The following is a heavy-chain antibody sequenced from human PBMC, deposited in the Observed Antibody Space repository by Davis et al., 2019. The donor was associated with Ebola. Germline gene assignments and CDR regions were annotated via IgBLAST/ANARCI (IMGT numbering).Heavy chain of an antibody. D-gene: IGHD2-2*01. Sequence: PGGSLRLSCVASGFTFSIYTMSWVRQVPGKGLEWVSTIGGSGGNTYYADSVMGRFTISRDNSKNTMYLQMNSLRAEDTAIYYCAKDHCGSANCYPGLDFQHWGQGALVTVSS. CDR3: AKDHCGSANCYPGLDFQH. J-gene: IGHJ1*01. CDR2: IGGSGGNT. CDR1: GFTFSIYT. V-gene: IGHV3-23*01.